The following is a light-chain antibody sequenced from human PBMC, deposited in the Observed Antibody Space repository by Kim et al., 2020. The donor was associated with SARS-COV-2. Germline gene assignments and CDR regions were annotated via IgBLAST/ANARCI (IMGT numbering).Light chain of an antibody. Sequence: VSAAGEQAASLTCSGDKLGGKYACWYQQTRGQSRVLVIYQDSKRPSVIPELFSGSISGNTATLTVSGTQTMDEADYYCQAWDSSVLFGGGTQLTVL. CDR2: QDS. J-gene: IGLJ2*01. V-gene: IGLV3-1*01. CDR1: KLGGKY. CDR3: QAWDSSVL.